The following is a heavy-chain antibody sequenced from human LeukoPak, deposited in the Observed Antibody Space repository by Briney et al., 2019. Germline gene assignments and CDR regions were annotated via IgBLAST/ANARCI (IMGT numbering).Heavy chain of an antibody. CDR2: SSADNGNT. V-gene: IGHV1-18*01. Sequence: GASVKVSCKASGYTFTTYGISWVRQAPGQGLEWMGWSSADNGNTKFAQKLQGRVTMTTDTSTSTAYMELRSLRSDDTAIYYCARDFGGALWFGELHGLDVWGQGTPVTVSS. CDR1: GYTFTTYG. J-gene: IGHJ6*02. D-gene: IGHD3-10*01. CDR3: ARDFGGALWFGELHGLDV.